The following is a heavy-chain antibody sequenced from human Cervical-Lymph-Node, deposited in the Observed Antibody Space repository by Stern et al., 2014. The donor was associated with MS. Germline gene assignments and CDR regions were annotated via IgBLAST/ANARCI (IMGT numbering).Heavy chain of an antibody. CDR1: GGSFSGYY. CDR2: INHGGGT. CDR3: ARGGVVATTSVPFAFDI. D-gene: IGHD2-21*02. J-gene: IGHJ3*02. Sequence: QVQLQQWGAGLLQPSETLSLTCAVYGGSFSGYYWSWIRQPPGKGLEWIGEINHGGGTNYNPSLKSRLTLSVDTSKNQVSLKVTSVTAADTAVYYCARGGVVATTSVPFAFDIWGQGTMVTVSS. V-gene: IGHV4-34*01.